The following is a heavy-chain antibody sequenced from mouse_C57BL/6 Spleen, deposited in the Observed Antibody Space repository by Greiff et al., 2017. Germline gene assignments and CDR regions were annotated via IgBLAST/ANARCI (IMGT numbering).Heavy chain of an antibody. CDR2: IYPGDGDT. Sequence: QVQLKQSGAELVKPGASVKISCKASGYAFSSYWMNWVKQRPGKGLEWIGQIYPGDGDTNYNGKFKGKATLTADKSSSTAYMQLSSLTSEDSAVYFCARGGTRDWFAYWGQGTLVTVSA. D-gene: IGHD3-3*01. CDR3: ARGGTRDWFAY. V-gene: IGHV1-80*01. CDR1: GYAFSSYW. J-gene: IGHJ3*01.